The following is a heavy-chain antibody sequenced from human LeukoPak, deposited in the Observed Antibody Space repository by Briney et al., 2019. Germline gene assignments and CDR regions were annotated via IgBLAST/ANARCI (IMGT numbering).Heavy chain of an antibody. D-gene: IGHD2-15*01. J-gene: IGHJ4*02. CDR3: ARDSRPRGGSCFDN. CDR1: GFRFTEYW. Sequence: AGSLRLSCAASGFRFTEYWMSWVRQAPGKGLEWVANIKEDGSEQHYVDPVNGRFTIARDDATKSVYLQMNSLRAEDTALYYCARDSRPRGGSCFDNWGQGILVTVSS. CDR2: IKEDGSEQ. V-gene: IGHV3-7*01.